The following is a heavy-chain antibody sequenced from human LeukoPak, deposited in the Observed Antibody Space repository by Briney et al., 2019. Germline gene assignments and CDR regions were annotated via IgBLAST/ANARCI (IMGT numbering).Heavy chain of an antibody. D-gene: IGHD3-16*02. J-gene: IGHJ4*02. Sequence: GGSLRLSCAASGFTFSSYGMHWVRRAPVKGLEWVALIWYDGSSKHYADSVRGRFTISRDNSKNTLYLQMNSLRAEDTAVYYCARDFELSHWGQGTLVTVSS. CDR2: IWYDGSSK. CDR3: ARDFELSH. V-gene: IGHV3-33*01. CDR1: GFTFSSYG.